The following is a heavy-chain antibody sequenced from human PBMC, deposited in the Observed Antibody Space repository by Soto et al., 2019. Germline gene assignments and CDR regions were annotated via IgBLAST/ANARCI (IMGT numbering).Heavy chain of an antibody. Sequence: GGSLRLSCAASGFTFSSYAMSWVRQAPGKGLEWVSGISGSGGTTYYADSVKGRFTISRDNSKNTLYLQMDSLRAEDTAIDYCAKGVDCSGGNCYLILDHWGPGTLVTVSS. CDR1: GFTFSSYA. CDR2: ISGSGGTT. V-gene: IGHV3-23*01. J-gene: IGHJ4*02. CDR3: AKGVDCSGGNCYLILDH. D-gene: IGHD2-15*01.